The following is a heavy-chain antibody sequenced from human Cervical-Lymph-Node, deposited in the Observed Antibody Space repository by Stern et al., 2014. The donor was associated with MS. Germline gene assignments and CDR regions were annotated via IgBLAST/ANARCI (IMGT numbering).Heavy chain of an antibody. Sequence: VHLVESGAELKKPGSSVKVSCNASGGSLSTYTITWVRQAPGQGLEWMGRIIPALNVANYAQKFQGRLTITADKSTSTAYMEMSSLRSDDTAVYYCAGPAPLDWGQGTLVTVSS. D-gene: IGHD2-2*01. J-gene: IGHJ4*02. CDR2: IIPALNVA. V-gene: IGHV1-69*09. CDR1: GGSLSTYT. CDR3: AGPAPLD.